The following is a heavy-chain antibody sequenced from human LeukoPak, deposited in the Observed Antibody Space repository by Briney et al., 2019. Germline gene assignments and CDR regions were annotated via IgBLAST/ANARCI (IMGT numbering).Heavy chain of an antibody. CDR3: AKDHSLGYCSGGSCPQPRGPFDY. J-gene: IGHJ4*02. Sequence: PGGSLRLSCAASGFTFSSYAMSWVRQAPGKGLEWVSAISGSGGSTYYADSVKGRFTTSRDNSENTLNLQMNSLRAEDTAVYYCAKDHSLGYCSGGSCPQPRGPFDYWGQGTLVTVSS. V-gene: IGHV3-23*01. D-gene: IGHD2-15*01. CDR2: ISGSGGST. CDR1: GFTFSSYA.